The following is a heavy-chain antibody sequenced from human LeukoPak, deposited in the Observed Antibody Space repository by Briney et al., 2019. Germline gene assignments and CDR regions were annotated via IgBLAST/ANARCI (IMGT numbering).Heavy chain of an antibody. D-gene: IGHD3-3*01. Sequence: GGSLRLSCAASGFTFSSYGMHWVRQAPGKGLEWISVITGSGGSTYYADSVKGRFIISRDNTKNTLHLHMNNLRADDTARYYCAKGLSDNDLWGIWFDPWGQGTLVTVSS. CDR2: ITGSGGST. J-gene: IGHJ5*02. V-gene: IGHV3-23*01. CDR1: GFTFSSYG. CDR3: AKGLSDNDLWGIWFDP.